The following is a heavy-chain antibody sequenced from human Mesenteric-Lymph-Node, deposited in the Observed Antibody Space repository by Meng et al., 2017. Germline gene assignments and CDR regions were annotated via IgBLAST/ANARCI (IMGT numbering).Heavy chain of an antibody. CDR2: ISSSSSYI. Sequence: GGSLRLSCAASGFTFSSYSMNWVRQAPGKGLEWVSSISSSSSYIYYADSVKGRFTISRDNAKNSLYLQMNSLRAEDTAVYYCARDRFMELEKPYYFDYWGQGTLVTVSS. CDR1: GFTFSSYS. V-gene: IGHV3-21*01. J-gene: IGHJ4*02. CDR3: ARDRFMELEKPYYFDY. D-gene: IGHD1-1*01.